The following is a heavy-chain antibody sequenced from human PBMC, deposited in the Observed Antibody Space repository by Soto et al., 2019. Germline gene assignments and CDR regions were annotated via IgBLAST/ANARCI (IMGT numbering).Heavy chain of an antibody. Sequence: GGSLRLSCAASGFTFSSYAMHWVSQAPGKGLEWVALISYDGRNKYYADSVKGRFTISRDNSRNTLYLEMSSLRPEDTAVYYCARDPFYDILTGSKYGLDHWGQGTLVTVSS. J-gene: IGHJ4*02. CDR2: ISYDGRNK. V-gene: IGHV3-30-3*01. CDR3: ARDPFYDILTGSKYGLDH. CDR1: GFTFSSYA. D-gene: IGHD3-9*01.